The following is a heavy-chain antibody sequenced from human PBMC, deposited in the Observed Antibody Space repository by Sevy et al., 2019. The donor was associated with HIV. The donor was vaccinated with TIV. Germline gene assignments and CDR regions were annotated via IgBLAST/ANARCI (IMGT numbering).Heavy chain of an antibody. J-gene: IGHJ6*03. CDR1: GFTFSSYS. V-gene: IGHV3-48*02. CDR3: ASQRRIAARFYYYYYMDV. Sequence: GGSLRLSCAASGFTFSSYSMNWVRQAPGKGLEWVSYISSSSTIYYADSVKGRFTISRDNAKNSLYLQMNSLRDEDTAVYYCASQRRIAARFYYYYYMDVWGKRTTVTVSS. D-gene: IGHD6-6*01. CDR2: ISSSSTI.